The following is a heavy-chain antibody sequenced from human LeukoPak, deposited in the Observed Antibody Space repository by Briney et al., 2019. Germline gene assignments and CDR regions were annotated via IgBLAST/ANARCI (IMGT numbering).Heavy chain of an antibody. CDR1: GYTFTSYG. CDR2: VSGYNGNT. CDR3: ARDVVTAIHEY. Sequence: ASVKVSCKGSGYTFTSYGISWVRRAPGQGLEWVGWVSGYNGNTNYAQKFQGRVTMTAATSTTTAYMELRSLTSDDTAIYYCARDVVTAIHEYWGQGTQVTVSS. V-gene: IGHV1-18*01. D-gene: IGHD2-21*02. J-gene: IGHJ4*02.